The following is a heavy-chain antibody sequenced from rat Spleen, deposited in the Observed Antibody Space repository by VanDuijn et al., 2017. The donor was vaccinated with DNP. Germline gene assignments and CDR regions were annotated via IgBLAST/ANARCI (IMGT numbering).Heavy chain of an antibody. CDR1: GYSITSSYR. Sequence: EVQLQESGPGLVKPSQSLSLTCSVTGYSITSSYRLTWIRKFPGHKLEWMGYINSAGSIEYNPSLKGRISITSDTSKNQFFLQVNSVTTDDTATYYCTRGDILRSFDYWGQGVMVTVSS. CDR2: INSAGSI. J-gene: IGHJ2*01. V-gene: IGHV3-3*01. CDR3: TRGDILRSFDY. D-gene: IGHD1-6*01.